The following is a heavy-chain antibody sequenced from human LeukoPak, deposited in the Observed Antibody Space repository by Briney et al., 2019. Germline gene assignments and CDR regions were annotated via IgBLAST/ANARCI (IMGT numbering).Heavy chain of an antibody. V-gene: IGHV4-59*01. Sequence: SETLSLTCTVSGGSISNYYWSWIRQPPGKGLEWIGYISHSGNTNYNPSLKSRVAISLDTSKNQFSLILSSVTAADSAVYYCARVGRGDYVWGSYSFDYWGQGTLVTVSS. CDR2: ISHSGNT. D-gene: IGHD3-16*01. CDR1: GGSISNYY. CDR3: ARVGRGDYVWGSYSFDY. J-gene: IGHJ4*02.